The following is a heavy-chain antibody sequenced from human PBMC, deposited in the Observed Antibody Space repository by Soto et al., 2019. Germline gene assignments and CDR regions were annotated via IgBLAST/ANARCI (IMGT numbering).Heavy chain of an antibody. CDR1: VFTFISYA. CDR2: ISGSGGST. V-gene: IGHV3-23*01. CDR3: AKTRGAGVTMIVVVIAEYFQH. D-gene: IGHD3-22*01. J-gene: IGHJ1*01. Sequence: PGWSLRLSCASSVFTFISYAMSWVRQAPGKGLEWVSAISGSGGSTYYADSVKGRFTISRDNSKNTLYLQMNSLRAEDTAVYYCAKTRGAGVTMIVVVIAEYFQHWGQGTLVTVSS.